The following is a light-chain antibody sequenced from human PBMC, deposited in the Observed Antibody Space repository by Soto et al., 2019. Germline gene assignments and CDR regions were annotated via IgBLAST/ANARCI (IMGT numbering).Light chain of an antibody. CDR2: DDS. J-gene: IGLJ1*01. Sequence: SSELTQAPSVSVAPGQTARITCGGKNIGTKSVHWYQQRPGQAPVLVVYDDSDRPSGIPERFSGSNSGNTATLTVSRVEAGDEADYYCQVWDSSDHYVFGTGTKLTVL. CDR3: QVWDSSDHYV. CDR1: NIGTKS. V-gene: IGLV3-21*02.